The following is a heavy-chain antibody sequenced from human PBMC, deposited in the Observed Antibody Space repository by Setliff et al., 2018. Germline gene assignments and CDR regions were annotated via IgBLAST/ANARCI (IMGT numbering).Heavy chain of an antibody. D-gene: IGHD3-22*01. CDR2: ISSYNDVT. CDR1: GYILNSYG. Sequence: ASVKVSCKASGYILNSYGISWVRQAPGQGLEWMGWISSYNDVTNYAQKFQGRVTVTTXXXTTTXXXXXXXXXXXDTAVYYCARINFYVSSGYYYAPELWGQGTTVTVSS. J-gene: IGHJ4*02. V-gene: IGHV1-18*01. CDR3: ARINFYVSSGYYYAPEL.